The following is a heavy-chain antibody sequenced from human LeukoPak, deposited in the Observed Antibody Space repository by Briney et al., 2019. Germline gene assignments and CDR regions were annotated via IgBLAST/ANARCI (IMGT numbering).Heavy chain of an antibody. CDR2: VYYTGST. J-gene: IGHJ4*02. CDR3: ARGQFRRGFDF. D-gene: IGHD3-16*01. CDR1: GDSISSHS. Sequence: KPSETLSLTCTVSGDSISSHSWSWIRQPPGRGLEWIDQVYYTGSTNYNPSLHSRVTISLDTSKNQFSLNLTSVSAADTAVYYCARGQFRRGFDFWGQGLLVTVSS. V-gene: IGHV4-59*11.